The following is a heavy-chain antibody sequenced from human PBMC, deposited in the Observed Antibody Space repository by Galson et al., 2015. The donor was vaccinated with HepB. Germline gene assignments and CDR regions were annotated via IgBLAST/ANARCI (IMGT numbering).Heavy chain of an antibody. CDR3: AKDPTTPSRYSSGWYDWAFDY. V-gene: IGHV3-30*18. CDR2: ISYDGSNK. Sequence: SCAASGFTFSSYGMHWVRQAPGKGLEWVAVISYDGSNKYYADSVKGRFTISRDNSKNTLYLQMNSLRAEDTAVYYCAKDPTTPSRYSSGWYDWAFDYWGQGTLVTVSS. CDR1: GFTFSSYG. D-gene: IGHD6-19*01. J-gene: IGHJ4*02.